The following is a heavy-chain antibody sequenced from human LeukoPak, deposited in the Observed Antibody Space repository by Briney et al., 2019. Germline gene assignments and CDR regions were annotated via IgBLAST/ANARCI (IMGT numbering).Heavy chain of an antibody. Sequence: SETLSLPCTVSGASISSYYWSWIRQPPGKGLGWIGYIYYSGTTNYNPSLKSRVTISVDTSKNQFSLKLSSVTAADTAVYYCARGATNFDYWGQGTLVTVSS. V-gene: IGHV4-59*01. CDR1: GASISSYY. CDR2: IYYSGTT. CDR3: ARGATNFDY. J-gene: IGHJ4*02.